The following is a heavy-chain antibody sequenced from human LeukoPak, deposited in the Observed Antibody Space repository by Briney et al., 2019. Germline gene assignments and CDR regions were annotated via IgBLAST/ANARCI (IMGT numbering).Heavy chain of an antibody. Sequence: RGESLKISCKGSGYSFTSYWIGWVRQMPGKGLEWMGIIYPGDSDTRYSPSFQGRVTISADKSISTAYLQWSSLKASDTAMYYCARQAGGPYSSGFLGYWGQGALVTVSS. CDR3: ARQAGGPYSSGFLGY. V-gene: IGHV5-51*01. CDR2: IYPGDSDT. CDR1: GYSFTSYW. J-gene: IGHJ4*02. D-gene: IGHD6-19*01.